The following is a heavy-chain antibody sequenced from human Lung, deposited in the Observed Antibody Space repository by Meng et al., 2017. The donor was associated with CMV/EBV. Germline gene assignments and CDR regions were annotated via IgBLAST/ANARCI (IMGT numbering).Heavy chain of an antibody. CDR1: GFSFSKHW. CDR2: INLYGSEK. Sequence: GESLKISCVASGFSFSKHWMSWVRQAPGKGLEYLANINLYGSEKYYMDSVKGRFTISRDNAKNSLFLQMNSLRAEDTAVYYCVTDQDRLGGIWGQGIMVT. V-gene: IGHV3-7*01. J-gene: IGHJ3*02. CDR3: VTDQDRLGGI. D-gene: IGHD5-12*01.